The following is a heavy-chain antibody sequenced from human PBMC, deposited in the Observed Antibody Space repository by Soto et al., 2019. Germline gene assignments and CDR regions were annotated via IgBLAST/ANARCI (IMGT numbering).Heavy chain of an antibody. D-gene: IGHD3-16*01. J-gene: IGHJ3*02. CDR3: ARKGGRGMNDAFDI. V-gene: IGHV5-51*01. CDR1: GYSFTSYW. Sequence: PGESLKISCKASGYSFTSYWIGWVRQMPGKGLEWMGIVYPGDSESRYSPSFQGQVTISADKSISTAYLQWSSLKASETAMYYCARKGGRGMNDAFDIWGQGTTVTVSS. CDR2: VYPGDSES.